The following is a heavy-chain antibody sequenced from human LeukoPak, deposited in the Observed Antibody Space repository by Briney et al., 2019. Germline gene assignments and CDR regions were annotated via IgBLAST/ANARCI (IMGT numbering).Heavy chain of an antibody. J-gene: IGHJ1*01. CDR3: ARVRAIAATGTGARYFQD. CDR2: TNPNSGGT. V-gene: IGHV1-2*02. CDR1: GYTFTDYH. Sequence: ASVKVSCKASGYTFTDYHIYWLRQAPGQGLEWMGWTNPNSGGTNYAQRFQGRVTMTRDTSTNTAYMELSRLRSDDTAVYFCARVRAIAATGTGARYFQDWGQGTLVTVSS. D-gene: IGHD1-1*01.